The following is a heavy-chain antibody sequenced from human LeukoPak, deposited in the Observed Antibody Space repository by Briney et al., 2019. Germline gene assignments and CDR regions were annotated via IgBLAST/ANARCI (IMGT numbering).Heavy chain of an antibody. CDR3: AREVEVYYDSSGLDY. CDR2: IWYDGSNK. D-gene: IGHD3-22*01. Sequence: GSLRLSCAASGFTFSSYGMHWVRQAPGKGLEWVAVIWYDGSNKYYADSVKGRFTISRDNSKNTLYLQMNSLRAEDTAVYYCAREVEVYYDSSGLDYWGQGTLVTVSS. CDR1: GFTFSSYG. J-gene: IGHJ4*02. V-gene: IGHV3-33*01.